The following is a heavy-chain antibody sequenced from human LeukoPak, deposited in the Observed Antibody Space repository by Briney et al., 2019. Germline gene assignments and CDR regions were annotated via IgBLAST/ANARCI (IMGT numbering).Heavy chain of an antibody. CDR2: IYYNGSA. CDR1: GDSISSGDYY. Sequence: SETLSLTCTVSGDSISSGDYYWTWIRQSPGKGLEWIGSIYYNGSAYYTPSLTSRLTISVDTSRTRFSLNLSSVTAADTAVYYCARDWALYSYGYTFDAFDIWGQGTMVTVSS. V-gene: IGHV4-30-4*01. CDR3: ARDWALYSYGYTFDAFDI. D-gene: IGHD5-18*01. J-gene: IGHJ3*02.